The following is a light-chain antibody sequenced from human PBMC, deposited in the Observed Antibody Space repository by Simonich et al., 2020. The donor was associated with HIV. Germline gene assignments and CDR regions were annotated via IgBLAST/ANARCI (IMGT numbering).Light chain of an antibody. CDR3: QQYNNWPLYT. J-gene: IGKJ2*01. Sequence: DIVMTQSPDSLAVSLGERATINCKSSQSILYSSNNKNSLAWYQQKPGQPPKLLIYLASTRESGVPDRFSGSGSGTDFTLTISSMQSEDFAVYYCQQYNNWPLYTFGQGTKLEIK. CDR2: LAS. V-gene: IGKV4-1*01. CDR1: QSILYSSNNKNS.